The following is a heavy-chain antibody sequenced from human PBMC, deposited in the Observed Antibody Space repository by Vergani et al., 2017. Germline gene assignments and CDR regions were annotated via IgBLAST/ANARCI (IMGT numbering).Heavy chain of an antibody. Sequence: EVQLVQSGAEVKKPGESLKISCQISRYSFTNYWIGWVRQMPGKGLEWMGIIHPADSDTRYSPSFQGQVTISVDKSISTAYLQRSSLRASDSAMYYCARRYGRGSSGSKYFDYWGQGTLVTVSS. CDR3: ARRYGRGSSGSKYFDY. V-gene: IGHV5-51*01. CDR2: IHPADSDT. CDR1: RYSFTNYW. D-gene: IGHD1-26*01. J-gene: IGHJ4*02.